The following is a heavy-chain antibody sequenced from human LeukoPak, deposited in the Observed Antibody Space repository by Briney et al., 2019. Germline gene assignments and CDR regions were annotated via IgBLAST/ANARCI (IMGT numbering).Heavy chain of an antibody. CDR1: GFTFSSYE. CDR3: ARHRSSTSHYYYMDV. V-gene: IGHV3-48*03. CDR2: ISSSGSTI. J-gene: IGHJ6*03. D-gene: IGHD2-2*01. Sequence: PGGSLRLSCAASGFTFSSYEMNWVRQAPGKGLECVSYISSSGSTIYYADSVKGRFTISRDNAKNSLYLQVNSLRAEDTAVYYCARHRSSTSHYYYMDVWGKGTTVTISS.